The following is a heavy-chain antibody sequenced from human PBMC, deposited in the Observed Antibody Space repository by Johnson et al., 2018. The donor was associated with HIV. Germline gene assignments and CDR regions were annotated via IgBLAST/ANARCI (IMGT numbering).Heavy chain of an antibody. CDR3: AKVREMATKRGDAFDI. Sequence: MKWVRQTPGMGLEWVSAISGSGCSTYYADSVKGRFTISRDNSKNTLYLQMNSLRPEDTAVYYCAKVREMATKRGDAFDIWGQGTMVTVSS. CDR2: ISGSGCST. D-gene: IGHD5-24*01. J-gene: IGHJ3*02. V-gene: IGHV3-23*01.